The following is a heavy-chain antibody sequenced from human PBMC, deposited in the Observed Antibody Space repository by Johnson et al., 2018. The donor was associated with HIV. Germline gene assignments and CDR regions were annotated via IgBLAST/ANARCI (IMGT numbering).Heavy chain of an antibody. J-gene: IGHJ3*02. CDR1: GFTFSTYD. D-gene: IGHD6-19*01. CDR3: ARSSGWYGVAAFDI. V-gene: IGHV3-13*01. Sequence: VQLVESGGGLVQPGGSLRLSCAASGFTFSTYDMHWVRQAAGKGLEWVSAIGPAGDTYYPGSVKGRFPISRENAKNSLYLQMNSLRAADTAVYYCARSSGWYGVAAFDIWGQGTMVTVSS. CDR2: IGPAGDT.